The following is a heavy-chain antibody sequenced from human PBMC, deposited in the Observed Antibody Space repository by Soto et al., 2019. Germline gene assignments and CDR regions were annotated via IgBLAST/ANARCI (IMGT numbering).Heavy chain of an antibody. D-gene: IGHD6-6*01. Sequence: QSLSLTGAISGGSVCSNSEACNWIRQSQSRGLEWLGRTYYTSKSYNYYAVSVNSRITINPDTSKNQFSLQLNSVTPEDTAVYYCAREGYSSSSGYYYYVMAVWGQLSTVTVSS. J-gene: IGHJ6*02. CDR2: TYYTSKSYN. V-gene: IGHV6-1*01. CDR1: GGSVCSNSEA. CDR3: AREGYSSSSGYYYYVMAV.